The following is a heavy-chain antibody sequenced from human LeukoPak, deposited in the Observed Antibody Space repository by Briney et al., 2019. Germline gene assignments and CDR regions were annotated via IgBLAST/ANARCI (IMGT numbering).Heavy chain of an antibody. CDR3: AKDRSGWPDY. V-gene: IGHV3-21*01. CDR1: GFTFSPYT. CDR2: ISSSSTYI. Sequence: GGSLRLSCAASGFTFSPYTMNWVRQAPGKGLEWVSSISSSSTYIYYADSVKGRFTTSRDNAESSLYLQMNSLRAEDTAVYYCAKDRSGWPDYWGQGTLVTVSS. J-gene: IGHJ4*02. D-gene: IGHD6-19*01.